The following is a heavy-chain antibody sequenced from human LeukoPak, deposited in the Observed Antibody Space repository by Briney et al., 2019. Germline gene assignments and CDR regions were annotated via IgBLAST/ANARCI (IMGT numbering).Heavy chain of an antibody. D-gene: IGHD3-22*01. V-gene: IGHV3-21*05. Sequence: GGSLRLSCAASGFTFSSYSLNWVRQAPGKGLEWVSYISSSGSFIYYADSVKGRFTISRDNAKNSLYLHMNSLRAEDTALYYCAREPYYDSSGYSPDYWGQGTLVTVSS. CDR2: ISSSGSFI. J-gene: IGHJ4*02. CDR1: GFTFSSYS. CDR3: AREPYYDSSGYSPDY.